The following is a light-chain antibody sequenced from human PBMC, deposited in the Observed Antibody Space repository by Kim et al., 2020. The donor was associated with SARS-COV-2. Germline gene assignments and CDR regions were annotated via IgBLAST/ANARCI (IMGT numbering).Light chain of an antibody. V-gene: IGLV1-51*01. J-gene: IGLJ3*02. Sequence: GQRVTVSCSGSSSNIGSSYVSWYKQVPGSAPKLLIYDNDKRVSGIPDRFSGSKSGTSGTLAITGLQTGDEADYHCGAWENSLNGWVFGGGTQLTVL. CDR3: GAWENSLNGWV. CDR1: SSNIGSSY. CDR2: DND.